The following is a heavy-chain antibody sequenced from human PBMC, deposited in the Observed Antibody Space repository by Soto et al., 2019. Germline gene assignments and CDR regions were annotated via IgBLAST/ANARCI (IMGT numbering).Heavy chain of an antibody. Sequence: QVQLQESGPGLVKPSETLSLTCTVSGGSISSYYWSWIRQPPGKGLEWIGYIYYSGSTNYNPSLXGXAXIXXAPSQTQSSPKLSSVTAADTAVYYCASRYGSCFDYWGQGTLVTVSS. V-gene: IGHV4-59*08. CDR2: IYYSGST. J-gene: IGHJ4*02. D-gene: IGHD5-18*01. CDR1: GGSISSYY. CDR3: ASRYGSCFDY.